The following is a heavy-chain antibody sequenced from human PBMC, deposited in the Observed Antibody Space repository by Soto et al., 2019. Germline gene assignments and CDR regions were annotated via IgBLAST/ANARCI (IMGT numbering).Heavy chain of an antibody. V-gene: IGHV3-30-3*01. Sequence: GGSLRLSCAASGFTFSSYAMHWVRQAPGKGLEWVAVISYDGSNKYYADSVKGRFTISRDNSKNTLYLQMNSLRAEDTAVYYCARSGVPSLEGVLLWFGESYDAFDIWGQGTMVTVSS. J-gene: IGHJ3*02. CDR2: ISYDGSNK. D-gene: IGHD3-10*01. CDR3: ARSGVPSLEGVLLWFGESYDAFDI. CDR1: GFTFSSYA.